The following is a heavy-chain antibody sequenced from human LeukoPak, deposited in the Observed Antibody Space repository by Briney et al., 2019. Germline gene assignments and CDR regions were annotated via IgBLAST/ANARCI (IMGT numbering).Heavy chain of an antibody. CDR2: ISGSGGTT. Sequence: PGGSLRLSCTASRFAFSSYAMSWVRQAPGKGLEWVSGISGSGGTTHYADSVRGRFTISRDNSNNTLYLQLNSLRVEDTAVYYCARGRFGLSLDYWGQGTLVTASS. CDR3: ARGRFGLSLDY. V-gene: IGHV3-23*01. D-gene: IGHD3-16*01. CDR1: RFAFSSYA. J-gene: IGHJ4*02.